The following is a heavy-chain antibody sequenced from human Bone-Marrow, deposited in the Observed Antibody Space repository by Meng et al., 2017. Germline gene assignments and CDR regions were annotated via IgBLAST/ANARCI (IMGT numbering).Heavy chain of an antibody. J-gene: IGHJ3*02. Sequence: GESLKISCAASGFTFSSYWMHWVRQAPGKGLVWVSRINSDGSSTSYADSVKGRFTISRDNAKNPLYLQMNSLRAEDTAVYYCASLKRVLRYFDWFTSDAFDIWGQGTKVT. CDR1: GFTFSSYW. CDR2: INSDGSST. CDR3: ASLKRVLRYFDWFTSDAFDI. D-gene: IGHD3-9*01. V-gene: IGHV3-74*01.